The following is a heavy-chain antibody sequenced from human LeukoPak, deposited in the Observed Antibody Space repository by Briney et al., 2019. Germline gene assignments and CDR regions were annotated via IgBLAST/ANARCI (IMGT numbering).Heavy chain of an antibody. Sequence: GGSLRLSCAASGFTFSSYWMSWVRQAPGKGLKWVANIKQDGSEKDYVDSVKGRFTISRDNAKNSLYLQMNSLRAEDTAVYYCARDSNYYDGSGYYYFDYWGQGTLVTVSS. CDR2: IKQDGSEK. CDR3: ARDSNYYDGSGYYYFDY. V-gene: IGHV3-7*01. D-gene: IGHD3-22*01. J-gene: IGHJ4*02. CDR1: GFTFSSYW.